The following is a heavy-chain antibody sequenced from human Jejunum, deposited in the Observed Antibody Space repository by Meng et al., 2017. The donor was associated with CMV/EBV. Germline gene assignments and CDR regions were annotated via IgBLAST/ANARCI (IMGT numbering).Heavy chain of an antibody. D-gene: IGHD1-1*01. CDR3: ATDLKLPTYH. CDR2: ESYDGSTQ. CDR1: GVMFRTFA. V-gene: IGHV3-30-3*01. Sequence: SCAASGVMFRTFAIHWVRQAPGRGLEWLAFESYDGSTQQYADSVKGRFTISRDTSVNTLYLQMDSLRPEDTAMYYCATDLKLPTYHWGQGTLVTVSS. J-gene: IGHJ1*01.